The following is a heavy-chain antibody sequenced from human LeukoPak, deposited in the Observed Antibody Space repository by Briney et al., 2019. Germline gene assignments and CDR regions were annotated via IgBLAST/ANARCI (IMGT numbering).Heavy chain of an antibody. J-gene: IGHJ4*02. CDR3: ATVQRLGWELLRPFDY. D-gene: IGHD1-26*01. CDR1: GYSFTGYY. V-gene: IGHV1-24*01. CDR2: FDPEDGET. Sequence: GASVKVSCKASGYSFTGYYIHWVRQAPGKGLEWMGGFDPEDGETIYAQKFQGRVTMTEDTSTDTAYMELSSLRSEDTAVYYCATVQRLGWELLRPFDYWGQGTLVTVSS.